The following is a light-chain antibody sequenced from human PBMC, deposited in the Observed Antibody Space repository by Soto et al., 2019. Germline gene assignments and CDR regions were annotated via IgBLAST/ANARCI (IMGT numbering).Light chain of an antibody. CDR1: QSVSNSY. CDR2: GRS. CDR3: HKSSSLSNT. Sequence: ESVLTQSPGTLSLSPGERATLSCRASQSVSNSYFAWYQQKPGQAPRLLIDGRSSRATGIPDRFSGSGSGTDFPLTISRLETEDFVVYYCHKSSSLSNTFGQGTQLEVK. V-gene: IGKV3-20*01. J-gene: IGKJ2*01.